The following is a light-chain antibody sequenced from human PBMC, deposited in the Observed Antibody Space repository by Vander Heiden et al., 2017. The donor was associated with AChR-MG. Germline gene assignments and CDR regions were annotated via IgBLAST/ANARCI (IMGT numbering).Light chain of an antibody. Sequence: QSVLTQPPSVSGAPGQRVTISCTGSSSNIGAAYDVHWSQQLPGPAPKLLIYGNSNRPSGVPDRFSGSKSGTSASLAITGLQAEDEADYYCQSYDSSLSGPVVFGGGTKLNVL. CDR2: GNS. J-gene: IGLJ2*01. CDR1: SSNIGAAYD. V-gene: IGLV1-40*01. CDR3: QSYDSSLSGPVV.